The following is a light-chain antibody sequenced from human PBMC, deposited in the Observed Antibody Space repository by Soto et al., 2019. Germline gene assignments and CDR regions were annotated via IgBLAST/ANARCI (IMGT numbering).Light chain of an antibody. J-gene: IGLJ1*01. CDR1: SSDIGSYDH. CDR2: AVS. Sequence: QSALTQPASVSGSPGQSITISCSGTSSDIGSYDHVAWYQQFPGKSPKLIIYAVSDRPSGVSDRFSVSKSGISASLTISGLQTEDEADYYCISYTDRQSYRVGTGTKVTVL. CDR3: ISYTDRQSYR. V-gene: IGLV2-14*03.